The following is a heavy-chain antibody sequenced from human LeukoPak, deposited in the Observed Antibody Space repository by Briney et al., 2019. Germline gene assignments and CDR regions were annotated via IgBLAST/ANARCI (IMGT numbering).Heavy chain of an antibody. D-gene: IGHD5-24*01. J-gene: IGHJ3*02. CDR3: ARDREMATMWGFSAFDI. CDR2: IIPIFGTA. CDR1: GGTFSSYA. Sequence: ASVKVSCKASGGTFSSYAISWVRQAPGQGLELMGRIIPIFGTANYAQKFQGRVTITTDESTSTAYMELSSLRSEDTAVYYCARDREMATMWGFSAFDIWGQGTMVTVSS. V-gene: IGHV1-69*05.